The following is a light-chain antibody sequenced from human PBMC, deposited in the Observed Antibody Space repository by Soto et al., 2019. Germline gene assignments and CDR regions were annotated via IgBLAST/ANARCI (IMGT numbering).Light chain of an antibody. CDR3: CSYAGKYTFYV. CDR2: EAS. Sequence: QSALTQPASVSGSPGQSITISCTGSSSDVGSYKLVSWYQQHPGKAPKLMIYEASKRPSGVSNRFSGSKSGNTASLTISGLQVDDEADYYCCSYAGKYTFYVFGTGTKLTVL. V-gene: IGLV2-23*01. CDR1: SSDVGSYKL. J-gene: IGLJ1*01.